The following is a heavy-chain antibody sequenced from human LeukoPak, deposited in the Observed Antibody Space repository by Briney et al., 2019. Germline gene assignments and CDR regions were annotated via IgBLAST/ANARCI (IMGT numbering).Heavy chain of an antibody. CDR1: GFTFSSYW. D-gene: IGHD3-10*01. V-gene: IGHV3-7*01. J-gene: IGHJ4*02. CDR3: ARDADYGSGSNFDY. CDR2: IKQDGSEK. Sequence: GGSLRLSCAASGFTFSSYWMSWVRQAPGKGLEWVANIKQDGSEKYYVDSVKGRFTISRDNAKNSLYLQMNSLRAEDTAVYYCARDADYGSGSNFDYWGQGTQVTVSS.